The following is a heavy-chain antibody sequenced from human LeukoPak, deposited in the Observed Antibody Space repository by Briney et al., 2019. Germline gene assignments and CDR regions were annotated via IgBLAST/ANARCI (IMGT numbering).Heavy chain of an antibody. V-gene: IGHV4-39*07. Sequence: SETLSLTCTVSGGSISSSSYCWGWIRQPPGKGLEWIGSIYYSGSTYYNPSLKSRVTISVDTSKNQFSLKLSSVTAADTAVYYCARVGSYYYYMDVWGKGTTVTVSS. J-gene: IGHJ6*03. D-gene: IGHD2-2*03. CDR2: IYYSGST. CDR3: ARVGSYYYYMDV. CDR1: GGSISSSSYC.